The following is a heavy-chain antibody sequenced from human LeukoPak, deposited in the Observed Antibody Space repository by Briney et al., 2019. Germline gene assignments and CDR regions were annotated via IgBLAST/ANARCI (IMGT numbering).Heavy chain of an antibody. CDR3: ASSSWPYNWFDP. V-gene: IGHV4-4*07. CDR2: IYTSGST. Sequence: PSETLSLTCTVSGGSISSYYWSWIRQPAGKGLEWIGRIYTSGSTNYNPSLKSRVTMLVDTSKNQFSLKLSSVTAADTAVYYCASSSWPYNWFDPWGQGTLVTVSS. J-gene: IGHJ5*02. CDR1: GGSISSYY. D-gene: IGHD6-13*01.